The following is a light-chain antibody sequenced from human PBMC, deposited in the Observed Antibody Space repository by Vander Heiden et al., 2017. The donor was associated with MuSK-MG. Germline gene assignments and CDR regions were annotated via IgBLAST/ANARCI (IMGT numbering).Light chain of an antibody. CDR3: QVWDSGSDHVV. Sequence: SYVLTQPPSVSVAPGQTATITCEGNNLGSKSVQWYQQKPGQAPLLVVYDDSDRPSGIPERFSGSNSGNTATLTISRVEAGDEADYYCQVWDSGSDHVVFGGGTKLTVL. CDR1: NLGSKS. V-gene: IGLV3-21*02. CDR2: DDS. J-gene: IGLJ2*01.